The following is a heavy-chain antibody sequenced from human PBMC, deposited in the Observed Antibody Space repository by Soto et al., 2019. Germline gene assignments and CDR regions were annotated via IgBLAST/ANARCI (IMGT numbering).Heavy chain of an antibody. D-gene: IGHD2-2*01. J-gene: IGHJ4*02. V-gene: IGHV1-69*06. CDR2: IIPIFGTA. Sequence: QVQLVQSGAEVKKPGSSVKVSCKASGGTFSSYAISWVRQAPGQGLEWMGGIIPIFGTANYAQKSQGRVTITADKSTRTAYMELSSLRSEDPAVYYCARVGGTDIVVVPAEFDYWGQGTLVTVSS. CDR1: GGTFSSYA. CDR3: ARVGGTDIVVVPAEFDY.